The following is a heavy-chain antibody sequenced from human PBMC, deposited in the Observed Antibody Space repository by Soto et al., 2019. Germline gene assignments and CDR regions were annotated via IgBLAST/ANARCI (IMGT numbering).Heavy chain of an antibody. Sequence: GGSLRLSCASSGFPFSSYAMRWVRQAPGKGLEWVAVISYDGSNKYYADSVKGRFTISRDNSKNTLYLQMNSLRAEDTAVYYCARGGIQLWLRGTYFDYWGQGTLVTVSS. CDR3: ARGGIQLWLRGTYFDY. CDR1: GFPFSSYA. V-gene: IGHV3-30-3*01. D-gene: IGHD5-18*01. CDR2: ISYDGSNK. J-gene: IGHJ4*02.